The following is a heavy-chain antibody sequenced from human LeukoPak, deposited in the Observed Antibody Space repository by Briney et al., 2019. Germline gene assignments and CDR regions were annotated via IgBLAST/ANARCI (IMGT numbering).Heavy chain of an antibody. D-gene: IGHD1-26*01. J-gene: IGHJ4*02. CDR2: INHSGST. Sequence: SETLSLTCAVYGGSFSGYYWSWIRQPPGKGLEWIGEINHSGSTNYNPSLKSRVTISVDTSKNQFSLKLSSVTAADTAVYYCASGWGYDYWGQGTLVTVPS. CDR1: GGSFSGYY. V-gene: IGHV4-34*01. CDR3: ASGWGYDY.